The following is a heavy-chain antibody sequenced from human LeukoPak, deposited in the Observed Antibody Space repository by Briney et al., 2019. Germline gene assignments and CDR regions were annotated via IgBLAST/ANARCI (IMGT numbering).Heavy chain of an antibody. D-gene: IGHD3-22*01. V-gene: IGHV3-23*01. CDR2: ISGSGANT. CDR1: GFTFSSYA. J-gene: IGHJ4*02. Sequence: GGSLRLSCAASGFTFSSYAMTWVRQAPGKGLEWVSTISGSGANTYYADSVKGRFTISRDNSKNTLSLQMNSLRVEDTALYYCEKFSDSTGPHYFDYGAKGPLVTVSS. CDR3: EKFSDSTGPHYFDY.